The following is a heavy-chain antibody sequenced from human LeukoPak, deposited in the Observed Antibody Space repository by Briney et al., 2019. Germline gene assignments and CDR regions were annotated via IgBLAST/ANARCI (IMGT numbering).Heavy chain of an antibody. V-gene: IGHV4-4*07. D-gene: IGHD2-8*01. J-gene: IGHJ3*02. Sequence: SQTLSLTCTVSGGSISIYYWSWLRQPAGKGLEWIGRVYTSGHANYNPSLKSRVTMSLDTSKNQFSLKLNSVTAADTAVYYCAGLGGYCTNAVCYSTFDIWGQGTMVTVSS. CDR3: AGLGGYCTNAVCYSTFDI. CDR1: GGSISIYY. CDR2: VYTSGHA.